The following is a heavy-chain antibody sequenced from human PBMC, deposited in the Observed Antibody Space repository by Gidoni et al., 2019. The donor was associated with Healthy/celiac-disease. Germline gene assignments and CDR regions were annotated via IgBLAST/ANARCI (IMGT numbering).Heavy chain of an antibody. J-gene: IGHJ5*02. CDR3: ARASGERFGSATMIIGNWFDP. V-gene: IGHV1-69*01. CDR1: GGTFSSYA. Sequence: QVQLVQSGAEVKKPGSSVKVSCKASGGTFSSYALRWVRQAPGQGLEWMGGIIPIFGTANYAQKFQGRVTITADESTSTAYMELSSLRSEDTAVYYCARASGERFGSATMIIGNWFDPWGQGTLVTVSS. D-gene: IGHD3-22*01. CDR2: IIPIFGTA.